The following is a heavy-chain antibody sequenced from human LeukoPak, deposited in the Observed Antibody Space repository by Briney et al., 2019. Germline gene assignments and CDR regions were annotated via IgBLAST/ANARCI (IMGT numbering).Heavy chain of an antibody. D-gene: IGHD6-13*01. V-gene: IGHV5-51*01. CDR1: GYTFTNYW. J-gene: IGHJ5*02. Sequence: GESLKISCKGSGYTFTNYWIGWVRQMPGKGVEWLGIIYPGDSDTRYSPSFQGQVTISVDKSISTAYLQWTSLKASDTAMYYCARHAIAAPGSQFWFDPWGQGTLVTVSS. CDR2: IYPGDSDT. CDR3: ARHAIAAPGSQFWFDP.